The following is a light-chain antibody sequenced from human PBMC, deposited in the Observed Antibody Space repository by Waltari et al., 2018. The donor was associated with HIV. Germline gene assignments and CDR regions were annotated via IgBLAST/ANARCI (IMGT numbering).Light chain of an antibody. Sequence: HSALTQPRSVSGSPGQSVTISCAGSNSDVGSYCYVSWYHQNSGEAPQHIIYDVNKRPSGVPPRFSGAKSGDTASLTISGLQAEDEGDFYCCSYGGSWSFVFGGGTRVTVL. CDR2: DVN. J-gene: IGLJ2*01. CDR1: NSDVGSYCY. V-gene: IGLV2-11*01. CDR3: CSYGGSWSFV.